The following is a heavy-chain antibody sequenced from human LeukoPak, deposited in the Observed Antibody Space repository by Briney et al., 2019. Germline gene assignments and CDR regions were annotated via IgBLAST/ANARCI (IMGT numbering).Heavy chain of an antibody. CDR3: AKPIGIAAAGTHYYYYYGMDV. D-gene: IGHD6-13*01. CDR2: ISGSGGST. Sequence: GGSLRVSCAASGFTFSNDFMSWVSQAPGKGLEWVSAISGSGGSTYYADSVKGRFTISRDNSKNTLYLQMNSLRAEDTAVYYCAKPIGIAAAGTHYYYYYGMDVWGQGTTVTVSS. J-gene: IGHJ6*02. V-gene: IGHV3-23*01. CDR1: GFTFSNDF.